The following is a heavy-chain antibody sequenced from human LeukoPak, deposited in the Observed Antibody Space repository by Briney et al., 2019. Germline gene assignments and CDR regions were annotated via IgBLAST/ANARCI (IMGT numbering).Heavy chain of an antibody. J-gene: IGHJ4*02. CDR1: GFTFSSYA. CDR2: ISGSGGST. CDR3: AKTPRYLGYCSSTSCYLFDY. V-gene: IGHV3-23*01. Sequence: GGSLRLSRAASGFTFSSYAMSWVRQAPGKGLEWVSAISGSGGSTYYADSVKGRFTISRDNSKNTLYLQMNSLRAEDTAVYYCAKTPRYLGYCSSTSCYLFDYWGQGTLVTVSS. D-gene: IGHD2-2*01.